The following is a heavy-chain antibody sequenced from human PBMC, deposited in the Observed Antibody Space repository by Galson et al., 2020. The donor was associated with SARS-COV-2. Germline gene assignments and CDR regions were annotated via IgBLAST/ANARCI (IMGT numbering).Heavy chain of an antibody. D-gene: IGHD6-13*01. V-gene: IGHV1-69*01. CDR3: ARGSSVGLQLDY. CDR1: GGTFSNSA. J-gene: IGHJ4*02. CDR2: IIPIFGGA. Sequence: KISCKSSGGTFSNSAISWVRQAPGQGLDWMGGIIPIFGGANYAQNFQGRVTITADDLTSTVYMELSRLRSEDTAVYYCARGSSVGLQLDYWGQGTLVTVSS.